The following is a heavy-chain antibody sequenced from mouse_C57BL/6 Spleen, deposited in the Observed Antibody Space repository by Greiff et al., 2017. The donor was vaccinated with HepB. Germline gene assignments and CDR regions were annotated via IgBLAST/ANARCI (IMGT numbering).Heavy chain of an antibody. CDR1: GYTFTSYD. CDR2: IYPRDGST. CDR3: ARSNYSNYLAWFAY. J-gene: IGHJ3*01. V-gene: IGHV1-85*01. Sequence: QVQLKQSGPELVKPGASVKLSCKASGYTFTSYDINWVKQRPGQGLEWIGWIYPRDGSTKYNEKFKGKATLTVDTSSSTAYMELHSLTSEDSAVYFCARSNYSNYLAWFAYWGQGTLVTVSA. D-gene: IGHD2-5*01.